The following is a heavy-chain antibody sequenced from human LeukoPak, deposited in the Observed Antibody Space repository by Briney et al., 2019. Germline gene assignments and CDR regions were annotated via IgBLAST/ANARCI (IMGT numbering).Heavy chain of an antibody. Sequence: ASVKVSCKASGYTFTGYFIHWLRQAPGQGLEWMGWVDPNSGDTNYAQTFQGRVTMTTDTSISTAYMELSSLTSDDTAVYYCARPYSITWYEWFDPWGQGTLVTVSS. J-gene: IGHJ5*02. V-gene: IGHV1-2*02. CDR3: ARPYSITWYEWFDP. D-gene: IGHD2-2*01. CDR2: VDPNSGDT. CDR1: GYTFTGYF.